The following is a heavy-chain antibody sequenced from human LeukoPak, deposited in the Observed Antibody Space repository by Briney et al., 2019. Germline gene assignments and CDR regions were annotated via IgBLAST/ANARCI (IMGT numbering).Heavy chain of an antibody. CDR3: AREGVVVVAAIFNWFDP. J-gene: IGHJ5*02. CDR1: GGSISPYY. CDR2: IYHSGST. D-gene: IGHD2-15*01. Sequence: SETLSLTCSVSGGSISPYYWGWIRQPPGKGLEWIGSIYHSGSTYYNPSLKSRVTISVDTSKNQFSLKLSSVTAADTAVYYCAREGVVVVAAIFNWFDPWGQGTLVTVSS. V-gene: IGHV4-38-2*02.